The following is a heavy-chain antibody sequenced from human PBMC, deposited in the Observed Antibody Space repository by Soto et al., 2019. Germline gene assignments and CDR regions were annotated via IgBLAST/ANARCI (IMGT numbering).Heavy chain of an antibody. CDR1: GGPFSSYS. J-gene: IGHJ6*02. V-gene: IGHV1-69*13. CDR2: IIPIFGTA. Sequence: GASVKVSCKASGGPFSSYSISWVRQAPGQGLEWVGGIIPIFGTANYAQKFQGRVTITADESTSTAYMELSSLRSEDTAVYYCARDPNAGTWMDYYYYGMDVWGQGTTVTVSS. D-gene: IGHD2-2*03. CDR3: ARDPNAGTWMDYYYYGMDV.